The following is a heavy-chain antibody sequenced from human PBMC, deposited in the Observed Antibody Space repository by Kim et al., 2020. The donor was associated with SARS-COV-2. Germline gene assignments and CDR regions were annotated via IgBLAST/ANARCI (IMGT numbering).Heavy chain of an antibody. Sequence: GALRLSCVASGFTVSSNYMGWVRQAPGKGLEWVSVIYSGGTTYYADSVKGRFSISRDNPKNTVYLQMNSLRAEDTAVYYCARGVEGVLNWFDPWGQGTLVTVSS. D-gene: IGHD3-10*01. CDR3: ARGVEGVLNWFDP. J-gene: IGHJ5*02. CDR2: IYSGGTT. V-gene: IGHV3-53*01. CDR1: GFTVSSNY.